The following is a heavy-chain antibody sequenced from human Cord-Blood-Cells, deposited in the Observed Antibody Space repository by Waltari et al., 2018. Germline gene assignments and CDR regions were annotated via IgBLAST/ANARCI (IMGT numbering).Heavy chain of an antibody. CDR1: GGTFSSYG. D-gene: IGHD1-26*01. V-gene: IGHV1-69*06. CDR3: ARGSGSYYWFDP. J-gene: IGHJ5*02. Sequence: QVQLVQSGAEVKKPGSSVKVSCKASGGTFSSYGISWVRQAPGQGLEWMGGIIPIFGTANYAQTFKGRVTIPADKPTSTAYMELSSLRSEDTAVYYCARGSGSYYWFDPWGQGTLVTVSS. CDR2: IIPIFGTA.